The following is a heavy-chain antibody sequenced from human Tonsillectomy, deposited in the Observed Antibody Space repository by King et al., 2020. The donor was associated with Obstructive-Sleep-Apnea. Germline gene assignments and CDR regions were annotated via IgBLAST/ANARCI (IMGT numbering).Heavy chain of an antibody. CDR1: GYTFSTYG. D-gene: IGHD2-21*02. J-gene: IGHJ4*02. V-gene: IGHV1-18*01. Sequence: QVQLVESGAEVKKPGASVKVSCKASGYTFSTYGITWVRQAPGQGLEWMGWISAYSGNTDYAQNLQGRVTMTTDTSTSTAYMELRSLRSDDTAVYYCAGDQSREVTDYWGQGTLVTVSS. CDR3: AGDQSREVTDY. CDR2: ISAYSGNT.